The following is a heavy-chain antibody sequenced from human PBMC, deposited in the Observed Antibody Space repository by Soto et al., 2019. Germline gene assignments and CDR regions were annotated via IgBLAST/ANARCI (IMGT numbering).Heavy chain of an antibody. CDR3: ARAHCSGGSCYPGDYYYMDV. CDR1: GYTFTGYY. J-gene: IGHJ6*03. CDR2: INPNSGGT. Sequence: ASVKVSYKASGYTFTGYYMHWVRQAPRQGLEWLGWINPNSGGTNYAQKFQGWVTMTRDTSISTAYMELSRLRSDDTAVYYCARAHCSGGSCYPGDYYYMDVWGKGTTVTVSS. D-gene: IGHD2-15*01. V-gene: IGHV1-2*04.